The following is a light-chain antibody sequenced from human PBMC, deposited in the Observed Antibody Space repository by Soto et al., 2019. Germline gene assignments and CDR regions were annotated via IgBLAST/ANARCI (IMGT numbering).Light chain of an antibody. V-gene: IGKV3-20*01. Sequence: EIVLTQSPGTLSLSPGERATLSCRASQSVSSSYLAWYQQKPGQAPRLLIYGASSRATGIPDRFSGSGSGTDFTITISRLEPEDFAVYYCQQYGSSFGHGTKVDIK. CDR3: QQYGSS. CDR2: GAS. CDR1: QSVSSSY. J-gene: IGKJ3*01.